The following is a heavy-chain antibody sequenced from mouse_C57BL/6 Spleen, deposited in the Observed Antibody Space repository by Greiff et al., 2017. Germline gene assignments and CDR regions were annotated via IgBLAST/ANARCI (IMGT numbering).Heavy chain of an antibody. CDR1: GYTFTDYY. Sequence: EVQLQQSGPVLVKPGASVKMSCKASGYTFTDYYMNWVKQSHGKSLEWIGVINPYNGGTSYNQKFKGKATLTVDKSSSTAYMELNSLTSEDSAVXYCARDAATTPFAYWGQGTLVTVSA. J-gene: IGHJ3*01. D-gene: IGHD2-12*01. CDR3: ARDAATTPFAY. V-gene: IGHV1-19*01. CDR2: INPYNGGT.